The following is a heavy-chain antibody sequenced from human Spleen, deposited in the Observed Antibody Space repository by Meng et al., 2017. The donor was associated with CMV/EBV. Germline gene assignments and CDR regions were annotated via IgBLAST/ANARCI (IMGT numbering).Heavy chain of an antibody. Sequence: SQTLSLTCAISGDRVSSNSAAWNWIRQSPSRGLEWLGRTYYRSKWYNDYAVAVKSRITSNPDTSKNHFSLQLNSVTTEDTTVYYCTRGCGSYYHFDYWGQGTLVTVSS. V-gene: IGHV6-1*01. CDR2: TYYRSKWYN. J-gene: IGHJ4*02. CDR3: TRGCGSYYHFDY. D-gene: IGHD1-26*01. CDR1: GDRVSSNSAA.